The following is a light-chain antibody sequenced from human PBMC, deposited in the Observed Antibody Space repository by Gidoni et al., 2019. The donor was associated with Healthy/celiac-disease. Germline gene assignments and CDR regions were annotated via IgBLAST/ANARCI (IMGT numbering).Light chain of an antibody. CDR2: AAS. CDR3: QQSYSTPDT. Sequence: DIQLTQSPSSLSASVGDRVTITYLASQSISSYLHWYQQKPGKAPKLLIYAASSLQSGVPSRFSGSGSGTDFTLTISSLQPEDFATYYCQQSYSTPDTFGQGTKLEIK. J-gene: IGKJ2*01. V-gene: IGKV1-39*01. CDR1: QSISSY.